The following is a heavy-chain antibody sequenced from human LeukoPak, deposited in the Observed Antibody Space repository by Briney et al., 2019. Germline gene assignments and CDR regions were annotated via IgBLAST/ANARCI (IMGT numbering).Heavy chain of an antibody. D-gene: IGHD3-10*01. CDR1: GFTFSSYW. J-gene: IGHJ3*02. CDR2: INSDGSTA. CDR3: ARGRSITLLRGVAMSDGFDI. Sequence: GGSLRLSCAASGFTFSSYWMHWVRHAPGQGLVWVSRINSDGSTATYADSVKGRFTISRDNAKNTLYLQMNGLRAEDTAVYYCARGRSITLLRGVAMSDGFDIWGQGAMVTVSS. V-gene: IGHV3-74*01.